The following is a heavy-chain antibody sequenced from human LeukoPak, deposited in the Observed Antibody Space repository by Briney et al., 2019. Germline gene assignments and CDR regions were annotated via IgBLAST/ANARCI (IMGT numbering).Heavy chain of an antibody. CDR2: IWNDGGKK. CDR3: AKGEFWTGQAEYFQH. J-gene: IGHJ1*01. V-gene: IGHV3-33*03. Sequence: GGSLRHSCEASGLIFSSYAMNCVRQAPGKGLRWVAMIWNDGGKKSHADSVKGRFTISRDNSKDTLFLQMNSLRPEDTAVYYCAKGEFWTGQAEYFQHWGQGTLVTVSS. D-gene: IGHD3/OR15-3a*01. CDR1: GLIFSSYA.